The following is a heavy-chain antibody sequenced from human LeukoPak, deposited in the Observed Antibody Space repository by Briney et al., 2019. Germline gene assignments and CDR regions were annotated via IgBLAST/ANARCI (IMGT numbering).Heavy chain of an antibody. Sequence: ASVKVSCKASGYTFTNYYIHWVRQAPGQGLEWMGMIIPSDGFTTYAQKFQGRLTMTRDMSTSTVYMELSRLRSDDTAVYYCARDYYGSGSYGRVDYWGQGTLVTVSS. CDR1: GYTFTNYY. D-gene: IGHD3-10*01. CDR2: IIPSDGFT. V-gene: IGHV1-46*01. J-gene: IGHJ4*02. CDR3: ARDYYGSGSYGRVDY.